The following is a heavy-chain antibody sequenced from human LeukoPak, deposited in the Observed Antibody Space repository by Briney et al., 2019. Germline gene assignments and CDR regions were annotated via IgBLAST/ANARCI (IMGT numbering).Heavy chain of an antibody. CDR2: IYYSGST. CDR3: ARDHAPGVVPAAPGGWFDP. CDR1: GGSISSSSYY. J-gene: IGHJ5*02. V-gene: IGHV4-39*07. Sequence: SETLSLTCTVSGGSISSSSYYWGGVRQPPGKGLEGSGSIYYSGSTYYNPALRSRVTRSVDTSKNQVSLKLSSVTAADTAAYYCARDHAPGVVPAAPGGWFDPWGQGTLLTVSS. D-gene: IGHD2-2*01.